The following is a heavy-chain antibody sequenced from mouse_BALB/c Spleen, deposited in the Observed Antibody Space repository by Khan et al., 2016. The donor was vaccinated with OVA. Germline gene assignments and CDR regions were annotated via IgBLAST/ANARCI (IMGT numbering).Heavy chain of an antibody. V-gene: IGHV1-7*01. CDR2: INPTSGYP. J-gene: IGHJ2*01. CDR3: ARDRIDY. CDR1: GYTFTTYW. Sequence: QVQLKQSGAELAKPGASVKMSCKASGYTFTTYWMHWVKQRPGQGLEWIGYINPTSGYPDYNQKFKDKATLTADKSSSTAYMQLSSLTSDDSAVYYCARDRIDYWGQGTTLTVSS.